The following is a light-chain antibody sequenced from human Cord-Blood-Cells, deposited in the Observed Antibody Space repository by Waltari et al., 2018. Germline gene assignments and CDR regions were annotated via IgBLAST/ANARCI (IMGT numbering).Light chain of an antibody. Sequence: VVMTQSPLSLPVTLGQPASISCRSSQSLVYSDGNTYLNWFQQRPGQSPRRLIYKVSNRDSGVPDRFSGSGSGTEFTLKSSRVEAEDVGVYYCMQGTRWPRTFGQGTKVEIK. CDR3: MQGTRWPRT. CDR2: KVS. V-gene: IGKV2-30*01. CDR1: QSLVYSDGNTY. J-gene: IGKJ1*01.